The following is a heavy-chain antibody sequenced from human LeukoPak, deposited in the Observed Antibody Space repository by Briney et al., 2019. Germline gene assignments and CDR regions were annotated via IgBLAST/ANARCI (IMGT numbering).Heavy chain of an antibody. CDR3: TTDPPYGSGRRSFNYYYYYYMDV. CDR1: GFTFSNAW. CDR2: IKSKTDGGTT. D-gene: IGHD3-10*01. V-gene: IGHV3-15*01. Sequence: GGSLRLSCAASGFTFSNAWMSWVRQAPGKGLEWVGRIKSKTDGGTTDYAAPVKGRFTISRDDSKNTLYLQMNSLKTEDTAVYYCTTDPPYGSGRRSFNYYYYYYMDVWGKGTTVTISS. J-gene: IGHJ6*03.